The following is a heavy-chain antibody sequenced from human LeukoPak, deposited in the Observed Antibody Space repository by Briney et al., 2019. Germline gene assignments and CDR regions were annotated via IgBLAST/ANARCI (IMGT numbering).Heavy chain of an antibody. V-gene: IGHV4-34*01. Sequence: SETLSLTCAVYGGSFSGYYWSWIRQPPGKGLEWIGEINHSGRNNYNPSLKSRVTISVDTSKNQFSLKLSSVTAADTAVYYCARTWCGGDCYHDYWGQGTLVIVSS. CDR1: GGSFSGYY. D-gene: IGHD2-21*02. CDR3: ARTWCGGDCYHDY. J-gene: IGHJ4*02. CDR2: INHSGRN.